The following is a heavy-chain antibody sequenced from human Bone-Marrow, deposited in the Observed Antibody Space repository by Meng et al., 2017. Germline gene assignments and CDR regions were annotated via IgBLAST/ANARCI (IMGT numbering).Heavy chain of an antibody. CDR3: ARDIGDIVVVPAALYYYYYGMDV. CDR1: GFTVSSNE. CDR2: ISSSGSTI. D-gene: IGHD2-2*01. Sequence: GGSLRLSCAASGFTVSSNEMSWVRQAPGKGLEWVSYISSSGSTIYYADSVKGRFTISRDNAKNSLYLQMNSLRAEDTAVYYCARDIGDIVVVPAALYYYYYGMDVWGQGTTVTVSS. J-gene: IGHJ6*02. V-gene: IGHV3-48*03.